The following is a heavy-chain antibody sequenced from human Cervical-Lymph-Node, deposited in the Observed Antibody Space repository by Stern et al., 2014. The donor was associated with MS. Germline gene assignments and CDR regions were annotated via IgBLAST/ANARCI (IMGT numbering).Heavy chain of an antibody. CDR1: GFTFSTYW. V-gene: IGHV3-74*01. CDR2: INGDGSRT. D-gene: IGHD5-18*01. Sequence: VQLVQSGGDLVQPGGSLRLSCTASGFTFSTYWMHWVRQAPGKGLVWVSRINGDGSRTSYADSVKGRFTISRDNAKNTLYVQMNSLRVEDTAVYYCARAHVDTWDWFDPWGQGTLVTVSS. CDR3: ARAHVDTWDWFDP. J-gene: IGHJ5*02.